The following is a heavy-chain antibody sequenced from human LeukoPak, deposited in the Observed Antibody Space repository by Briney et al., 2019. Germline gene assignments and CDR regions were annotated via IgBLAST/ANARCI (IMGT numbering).Heavy chain of an antibody. D-gene: IGHD3-22*01. V-gene: IGHV5-10-1*01. Sequence: PGESLKISCKGSRYSFTSYWISWVRQMPGKGLEWMGRIDPSDSYTNYSPSFQGHVTISADKSISTAYLQWSSLKASDTAMYYCARPYDSTGHNTASRDAYYFDYWGQGTLVTVSS. CDR1: RYSFTSYW. J-gene: IGHJ4*02. CDR2: IDPSDSYT. CDR3: ARPYDSTGHNTASRDAYYFDY.